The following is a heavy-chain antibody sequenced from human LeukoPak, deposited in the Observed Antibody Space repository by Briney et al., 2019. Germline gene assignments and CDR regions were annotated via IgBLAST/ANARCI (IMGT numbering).Heavy chain of an antibody. Sequence: SETLSLTCTVSGGSIRRYYWSWIRQPPGKGLEWIGYSYYSGSTNYNPSLKSRVTISVDTSKNQFSLKLSSVTAADTAVYYCARRAVAYYYFDYWGQGILGTVSS. D-gene: IGHD6-19*01. CDR1: GGSIRRYY. CDR3: ARRAVAYYYFDY. J-gene: IGHJ4*02. V-gene: IGHV4-59*01. CDR2: SYYSGST.